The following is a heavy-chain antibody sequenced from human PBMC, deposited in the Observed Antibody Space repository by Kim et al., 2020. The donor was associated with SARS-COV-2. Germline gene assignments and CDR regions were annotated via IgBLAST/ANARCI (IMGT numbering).Heavy chain of an antibody. J-gene: IGHJ5*02. V-gene: IGHV3-23*03. CDR1: GFTFSSYA. CDR2: IYSGGSST. CDR3: AGGLHGYYWGWFDP. D-gene: IGHD5-18*01. Sequence: GGSLRLSCAASGFTFSSYAMSWVRQAPGKGLEWVSVIYSGGSSTYYADSVKGRFTISRDNSKNTLYLQMNSLRAEDTAVYYCAGGLHGYYWGWFDPWGQGTLVTVSS.